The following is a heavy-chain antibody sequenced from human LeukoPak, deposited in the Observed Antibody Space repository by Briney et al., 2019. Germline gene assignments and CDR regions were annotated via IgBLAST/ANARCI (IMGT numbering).Heavy chain of an antibody. Sequence: PGGSLRLSCAASGFTFSSFSMHWVGQAPGTGLECVAYINNSGNIIYYADSVKGRFAISRDNAKNAVYLQMNSLRDGDTAVYYCVRGYFYYMDVWGKGTTVTVSS. CDR2: INNSGNII. D-gene: IGHD2-21*01. V-gene: IGHV3-48*02. CDR3: VRGYFYYMDV. CDR1: GFTFSSFS. J-gene: IGHJ6*03.